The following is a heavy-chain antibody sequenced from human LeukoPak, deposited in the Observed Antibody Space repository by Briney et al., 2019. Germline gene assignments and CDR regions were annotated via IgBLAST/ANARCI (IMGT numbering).Heavy chain of an antibody. CDR3: ARGPRFGEI. Sequence: SETLSLTCAVYGGSFSGYYWSWIRQPPGKGLEWIGEINHSGSTNYNPSLKSRVTISVDTSKNQFSLQLSSVTAADTAVYYCARGPRFGEIWGQGTLVTVSS. CDR2: INHSGST. V-gene: IGHV4-34*01. D-gene: IGHD3-10*01. J-gene: IGHJ4*02. CDR1: GGSFSGYY.